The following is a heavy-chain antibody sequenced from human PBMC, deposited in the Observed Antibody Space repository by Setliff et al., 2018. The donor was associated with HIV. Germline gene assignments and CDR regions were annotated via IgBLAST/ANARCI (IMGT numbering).Heavy chain of an antibody. CDR1: GGSISSSSYY. V-gene: IGHV4-39*01. Sequence: SETLSLTCTVSGGSISSSSYYWGWIRQPPGKGLEWIGSLYFSGSTHYNTSLKSRVTISVDTSKNQFFLKMSSVTAADTAVYYCLTSSIGPLPWDYWGQGTLVTVSS. J-gene: IGHJ4*02. CDR3: LTSSIGPLPWDY. D-gene: IGHD6-6*01. CDR2: LYFSGST.